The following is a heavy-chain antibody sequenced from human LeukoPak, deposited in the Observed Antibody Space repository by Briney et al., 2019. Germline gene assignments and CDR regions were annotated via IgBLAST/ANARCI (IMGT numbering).Heavy chain of an antibody. CDR2: IIPIFGTA. CDR1: GGTFSSYA. CDR3: ARKSGVYNWFDP. Sequence: ASVKVSCKASGGTFSSYAISWVRQAPGQGLEWMGGIIPIFGTANYAQKFQGRVTITTDESTSTAYMELSGLRSEDTAVYYCARKSGVYNWFDPWGQGTLVTVSS. J-gene: IGHJ5*02. V-gene: IGHV1-69*05. D-gene: IGHD3-10*01.